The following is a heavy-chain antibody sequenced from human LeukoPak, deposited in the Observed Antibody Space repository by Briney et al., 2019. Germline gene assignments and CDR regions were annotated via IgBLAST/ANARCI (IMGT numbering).Heavy chain of an antibody. Sequence: GGSLRLSCAASGFSFSNYAMTWVRQAPGKGLEWVSEISGSGESTYYGDSEKGRFTISRDNSKNTLYLQMNSLRAGDTAVYYCAKSSAAVDSPVDYWGQGTLVTVSS. CDR1: GFSFSNYA. CDR2: ISGSGEST. V-gene: IGHV3-23*01. D-gene: IGHD6-13*01. CDR3: AKSSAAVDSPVDY. J-gene: IGHJ4*02.